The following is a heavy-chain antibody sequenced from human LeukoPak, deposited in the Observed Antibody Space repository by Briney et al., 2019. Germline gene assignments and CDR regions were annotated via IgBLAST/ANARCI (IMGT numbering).Heavy chain of an antibody. CDR3: ARDCSSTSCPFDY. J-gene: IGHJ4*02. Sequence: SVKVSCKASGGTFSSYAISWVRQAPGQGLEWVGRIIPIFGIANYAQKFQGRVTITADKSTSTAYMELSSLRSEDTAVYYCARDCSSTSCPFDYWGQGTLVTVSS. V-gene: IGHV1-69*04. CDR2: IIPIFGIA. CDR1: GGTFSSYA. D-gene: IGHD2-2*01.